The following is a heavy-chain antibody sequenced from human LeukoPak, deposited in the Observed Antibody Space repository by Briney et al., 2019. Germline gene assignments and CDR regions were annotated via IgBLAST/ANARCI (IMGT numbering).Heavy chain of an antibody. J-gene: IGHJ4*02. Sequence: PGGSLRLSCAASGFNFERYSMNWVRQAPGKGLEWVSSISFSGAYIYYAASVKGRFTISRDNAKNSVFLQLNSVKVEDTAVYYCARDGVKESSSVFYFDYWGQGTLVTVSS. CDR1: GFNFERYS. V-gene: IGHV3-21*01. D-gene: IGHD3-10*01. CDR2: ISFSGAYI. CDR3: ARDGVKESSSVFYFDY.